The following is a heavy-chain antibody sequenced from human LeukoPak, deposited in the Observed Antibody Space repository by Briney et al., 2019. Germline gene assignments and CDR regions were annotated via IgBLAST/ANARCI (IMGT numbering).Heavy chain of an antibody. J-gene: IGHJ4*02. D-gene: IGHD3-3*01. CDR2: ISSSSSYI. V-gene: IGHV3-21*01. Sequence: GXXLRLSCAASGFTFSSYSMNWVRQAPGKGLEWVSSISSSSSYIYYADSVKGRFTISRDNAKNSLYLQMNSLRAEDTAVYYCAREDYDFWSGYYSEVNFDYWGQGTLVTVSS. CDR1: GFTFSSYS. CDR3: AREDYDFWSGYYSEVNFDY.